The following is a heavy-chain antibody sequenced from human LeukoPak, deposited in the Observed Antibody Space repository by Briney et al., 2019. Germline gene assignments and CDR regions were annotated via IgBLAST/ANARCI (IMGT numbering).Heavy chain of an antibody. Sequence: SGTLSLTCAVSGGSISSSNWWSWVRQPPGKGLEWIGEIYHSGSTNYNPSLKSRVTISVDTSKNQFSLKLSSVTAADTAVYYCARGPMYTSGWYVYWGQGTLVTVSS. V-gene: IGHV4-4*02. D-gene: IGHD6-19*01. CDR1: GGSISSSNW. CDR2: IYHSGST. CDR3: ARGPMYTSGWYVY. J-gene: IGHJ4*02.